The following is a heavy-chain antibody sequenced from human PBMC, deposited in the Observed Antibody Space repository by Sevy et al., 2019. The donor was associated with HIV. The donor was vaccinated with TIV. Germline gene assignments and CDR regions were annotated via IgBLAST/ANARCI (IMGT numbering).Heavy chain of an antibody. J-gene: IGHJ5*02. CDR1: GFTFSNAW. V-gene: IGHV3-15*01. D-gene: IGHD2-8*01. Sequence: GGSLRLSCAASGFTFSNAWMSWVRQAPGKGLEWVGRIKSKTDGGTTDYAAPVKGRFTISRDDSKNTLYLQMNSLKTEDTAVYDCTTDTEDPIMVYIWFDPWGQGTLVTVSS. CDR3: TTDTEDPIMVYIWFDP. CDR2: IKSKTDGGTT.